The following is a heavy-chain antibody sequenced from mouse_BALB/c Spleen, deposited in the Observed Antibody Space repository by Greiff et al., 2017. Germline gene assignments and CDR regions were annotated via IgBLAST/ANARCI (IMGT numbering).Heavy chain of an antibody. J-gene: IGHJ3*01. CDR3: ARDNRYFAY. CDR2: ISDGGSYT. CDR1: GFTFSDYY. V-gene: IGHV5-4*02. D-gene: IGHD2-14*01. Sequence: EVQGVESGGGLVKPGGSLKLSCAASGFTFSDYYMSWVRQTPEKRLEWVATISDGGSYTYYPDSVKGRFTISRDNAENNLYLQMSSLKSEDTAMYYCARDNRYFAYWGQGTLVTVSA.